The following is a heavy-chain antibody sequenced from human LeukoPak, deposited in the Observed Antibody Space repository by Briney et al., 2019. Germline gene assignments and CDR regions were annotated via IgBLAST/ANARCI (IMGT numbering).Heavy chain of an antibody. J-gene: IGHJ5*02. CDR2: IYYSGST. CDR1: GGSISSSSYY. V-gene: IGHV4-39*07. D-gene: IGHD6-6*01. Sequence: SETLSLTCTVSGGSISSSSYYWGWIRQPPGKGLEWIGSIYYSGSTYYNPSLKGRVTISVDTSKNQFSLKLSSVTAADTAVYYCARGKGYSSSRWFDPWGQGTLVTVSS. CDR3: ARGKGYSSSRWFDP.